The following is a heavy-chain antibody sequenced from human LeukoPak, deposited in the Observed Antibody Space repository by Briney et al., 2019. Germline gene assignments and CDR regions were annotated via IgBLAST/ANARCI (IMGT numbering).Heavy chain of an antibody. CDR2: INPDGITT. J-gene: IGHJ6*02. CDR3: ARDYYYGMDV. Sequence: GESLRLSCAASGFTFSTYWMHWVRQAPGKGLEWVSRINPDGITTTCADSVKGRCTISRDNAKNTLFLQMNSLRAEDTAVYYCARDYYYGMDVWGQGTTITVSS. CDR1: GFTFSTYW. V-gene: IGHV3-74*01.